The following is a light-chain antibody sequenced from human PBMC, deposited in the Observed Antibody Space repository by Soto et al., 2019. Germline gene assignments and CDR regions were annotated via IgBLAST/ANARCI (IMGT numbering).Light chain of an antibody. CDR2: AAA. CDR3: QQYGSSPPYT. J-gene: IGKJ2*01. Sequence: EIVLTQSPGTLSLSPGERATLSCRASQSVSSGNLAWYQQKPGQAPRLLIYAAARRATDIPDRFSGSGSGTDLTLNISRLEPEDFAVYYCQQYGSSPPYTFGQGTKLDIK. V-gene: IGKV3-20*01. CDR1: QSVSSGN.